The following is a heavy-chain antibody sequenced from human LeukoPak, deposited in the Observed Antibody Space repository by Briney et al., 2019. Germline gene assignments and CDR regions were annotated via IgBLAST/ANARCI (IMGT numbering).Heavy chain of an antibody. D-gene: IGHD6-19*01. Sequence: PGGSLRLPCAASGFTLYSYPMYWVRQAPGKGLEWVSGIVGSGGSTQFADSVKGRFTISRDNSKNTVYLQMSSLRVEDTAVYYCAKTTTGYSSGRYPGWPVDYWGQGTLVTVSS. CDR2: IVGSGGST. J-gene: IGHJ4*02. CDR1: GFTLYSYP. CDR3: AKTTTGYSSGRYPGWPVDY. V-gene: IGHV3-23*01.